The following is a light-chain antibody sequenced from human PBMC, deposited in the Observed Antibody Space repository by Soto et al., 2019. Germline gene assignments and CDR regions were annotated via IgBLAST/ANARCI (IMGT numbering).Light chain of an antibody. CDR3: QQYNSYRWT. CDR1: QSISSW. CDR2: DAS. J-gene: IGKJ1*01. V-gene: IGKV1-5*01. Sequence: DIQMTQSPSTLSASVGDRVKITCRASQSISSWLAWYQQKPGKAPKLLIYDASSLESCVPSRFSGSGSGTEFTLTISSLQPDDFATYYCQQYNSYRWTFGQGTKVDI.